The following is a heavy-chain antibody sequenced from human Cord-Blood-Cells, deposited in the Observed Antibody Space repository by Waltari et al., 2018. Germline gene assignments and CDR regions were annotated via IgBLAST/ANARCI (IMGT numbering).Heavy chain of an antibody. CDR3: ARGTYYA. V-gene: IGHV3-30-3*01. D-gene: IGHD1-26*01. CDR2: ISYDGSNK. J-gene: IGHJ4*02. Sequence: QVQLVESGGGVVQPGRSLRLSCAASGFPFSSYPMHWVRQAPGKGLEWVAVISYDGSNKYYADSVKGRFTISRDNSKNTLYLQMNSLRAEDTAVYYCARGTYYAWGQGTLVTVSS. CDR1: GFPFSSYP.